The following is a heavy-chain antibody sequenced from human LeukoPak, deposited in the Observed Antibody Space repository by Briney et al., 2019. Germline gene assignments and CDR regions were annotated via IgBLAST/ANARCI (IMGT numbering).Heavy chain of an antibody. J-gene: IGHJ4*02. CDR2: IYYSGST. CDR1: GGSISSGGYY. CDR3: ARVFDFGFRVSIGYFDY. V-gene: IGHV4-31*03. D-gene: IGHD3-3*01. Sequence: SQTLSLTCTVSGGSISSGGYYWSWIPQHPGKGLEWLVYIYYSGSTYYNPSLKSRVNISVETSKTQFSLKLSSVTAADTAVYYCARVFDFGFRVSIGYFDYWGQGTLVTVSS.